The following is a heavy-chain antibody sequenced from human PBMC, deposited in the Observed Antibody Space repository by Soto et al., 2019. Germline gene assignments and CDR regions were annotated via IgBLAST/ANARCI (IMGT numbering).Heavy chain of an antibody. D-gene: IGHD6-19*01. J-gene: IGHJ4*02. CDR2: RNPNSGNT. Sequence: QVQLVQSGAEVKKPGASVKVSCKASGYTFTSYDINWVRQATGQGLEWMGWRNPNSGNTGYAQKFQGRVTMTRNTSISTDYMELSSLRSDETALYYCARESQWVIDYWGQGTLVTVSS. CDR3: ARESQWVIDY. V-gene: IGHV1-8*01. CDR1: GYTFTSYD.